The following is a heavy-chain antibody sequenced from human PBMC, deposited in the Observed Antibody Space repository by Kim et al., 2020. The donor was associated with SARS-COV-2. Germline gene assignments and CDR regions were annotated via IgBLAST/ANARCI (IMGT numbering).Heavy chain of an antibody. V-gene: IGHV1-69*13. CDR3: ARASADYDSSGYLYFDY. Sequence: SVKVSCKASGGTFSSYAISWVRQAPGQGLEWMGGIIPIFGTANYAQKFQGRVTITADESTSTAYMELSSLRSEDTAVYYCARASADYDSSGYLYFDYWGQGTLVTVSS. D-gene: IGHD3-22*01. CDR2: IIPIFGTA. CDR1: GGTFSSYA. J-gene: IGHJ4*02.